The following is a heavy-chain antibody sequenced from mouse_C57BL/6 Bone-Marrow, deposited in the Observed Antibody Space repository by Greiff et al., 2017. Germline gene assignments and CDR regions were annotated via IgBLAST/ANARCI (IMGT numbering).Heavy chain of an antibody. V-gene: IGHV1-82*01. CDR1: GYAFSSSW. CDR2: IYPGDGDT. D-gene: IGHD1-1*01. CDR3: ASRYTGGYFDV. Sequence: QVQLQQSGPELVKPGASVKISCKASGYAFSSSWMNWVKQRPGKGLEWIGRIYPGDGDTNYNGKFKGKATLTADKSSSTAYMQLSSLTSEDSAVYFCASRYTGGYFDVWGTGTTVTVSS. J-gene: IGHJ1*03.